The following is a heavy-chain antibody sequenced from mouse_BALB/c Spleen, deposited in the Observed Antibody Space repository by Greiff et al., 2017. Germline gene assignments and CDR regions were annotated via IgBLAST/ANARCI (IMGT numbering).Heavy chain of an antibody. D-gene: IGHD2-4*01. CDR3: AKNSYYDYPWFAY. V-gene: IGHV2-5-1*01. CDR1: GFSLTSYG. J-gene: IGHJ3*01. CDR2: IWRGGST. Sequence: QVHVKQSGPSLVQPSQSLSITCTVSGFSLTSYGVHWVRQSPGKGLEWLGVIWRGGSTDYNAAFMSRLSINKDNSKSQVFFKMNSLQADDTAIYYCAKNSYYDYPWFAYWGQGTLVTVSA.